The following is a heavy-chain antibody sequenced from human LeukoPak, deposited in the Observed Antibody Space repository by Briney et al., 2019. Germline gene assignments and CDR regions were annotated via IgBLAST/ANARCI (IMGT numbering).Heavy chain of an antibody. CDR2: ISGGGGST. CDR3: ARESYYFDY. J-gene: IGHJ4*02. D-gene: IGHD3-16*02. Sequence: GGSLRLSCAASGFTFISYAMSWVRQAPGKGLEWVSAISGGGGSTYYADSVKGRFTISRDNSKNTLYLQMNSLSAEDTAVYYCARESYYFDYWGQGTRVTVSS. V-gene: IGHV3-23*01. CDR1: GFTFISYA.